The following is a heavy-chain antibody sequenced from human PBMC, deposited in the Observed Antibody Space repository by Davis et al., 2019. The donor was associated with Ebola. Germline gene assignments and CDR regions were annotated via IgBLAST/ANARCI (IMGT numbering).Heavy chain of an antibody. Sequence: PGGSLRLSCTVSGGSISSYYWSWIRQPPGKGLEWIGYIYYSGSTNYNPSLTSRVTISVDTSKNQFSLKLSSVTAADTAVYYCARQGGYSSSWYDYYYGMDVWGQGTTVTVSS. D-gene: IGHD6-13*01. V-gene: IGHV4-59*01. CDR1: GGSISSYY. J-gene: IGHJ6*02. CDR3: ARQGGYSSSWYDYYYGMDV. CDR2: IYYSGST.